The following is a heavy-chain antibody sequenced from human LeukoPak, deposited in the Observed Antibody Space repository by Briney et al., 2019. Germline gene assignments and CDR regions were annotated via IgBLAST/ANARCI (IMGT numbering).Heavy chain of an antibody. J-gene: IGHJ5*02. CDR3: ARLSTVTAIVS. CDR2: ISYDGSNK. V-gene: IGHV3-30-3*01. D-gene: IGHD2-21*02. Sequence: GRSLRLSCAASGFTFSSYAMHWVRQAPGKGLEWVAVISYDGSNKYYADSVKGRFTISRDNSKNTLYLQMNSLRAEDTAVYYCARLSTVTAIVSWGQGTLVTVSS. CDR1: GFTFSSYA.